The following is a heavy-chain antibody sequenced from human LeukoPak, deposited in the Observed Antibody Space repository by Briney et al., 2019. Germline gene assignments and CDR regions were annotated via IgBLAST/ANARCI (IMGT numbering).Heavy chain of an antibody. CDR3: AQTAAAGTAY. J-gene: IGHJ4*02. D-gene: IGHD6-13*01. Sequence: PGRSLRLSCAASGLPFSSYGIHWVPQAPGKGREWLAVISYDGSKKYYAASVKGRVTISRDNSKITLYLQMNSLRAEDTGVYYCAQTAAAGTAYWGQGTLVTVSS. CDR1: GLPFSSYG. CDR2: ISYDGSKK. V-gene: IGHV3-30*03.